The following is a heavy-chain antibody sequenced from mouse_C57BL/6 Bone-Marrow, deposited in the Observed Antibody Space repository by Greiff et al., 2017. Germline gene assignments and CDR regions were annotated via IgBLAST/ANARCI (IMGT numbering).Heavy chain of an antibody. CDR2: INTCNGGT. D-gene: IGHD1-1*01. V-gene: IGHV1-53*01. J-gene: IGHJ2*01. Sequence: VQLQQSGTDLVKPGASVKLSCKASGYTFTSYWMHWVKQRPGQGLEWIGNINTCNGGTNYNEKFKSKGTLTVDKDSSTAYMQLSSLTSEDAAVYYCARERDYGSSYDFDYWGQGTTRTVSS. CDR1: GYTFTSYW. CDR3: ARERDYGSSYDFDY.